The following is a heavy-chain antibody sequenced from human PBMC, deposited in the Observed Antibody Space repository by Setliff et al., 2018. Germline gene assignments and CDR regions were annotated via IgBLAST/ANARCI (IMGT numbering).Heavy chain of an antibody. J-gene: IGHJ4*02. CDR1: GGSISSYY. Sequence: PSETLSLTCTVSGGSISSYYWSWIRQPPGKGLEWVSDINRNGGRIGYADPVKGRFTISRDNSKNTLYLQMNSLRAEDTAVYYCARDSKRDYNFWSGQGDYWGQGTLVTVSS. CDR2: INRNGGRI. D-gene: IGHD3-3*01. CDR3: ARDSKRDYNFWSGQGDY. V-gene: IGHV3-53*05.